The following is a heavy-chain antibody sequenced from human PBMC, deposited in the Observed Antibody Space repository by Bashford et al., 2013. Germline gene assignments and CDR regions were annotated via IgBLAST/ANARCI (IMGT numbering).Heavy chain of an antibody. Sequence: GESLKISCKGSGYSFTSYWIGWVRQMPGKGLEWMGRIDPSDSYTNYSPSFQGHVTISADKSISTAYLQWSSLKASDTAMYYCARTVTIYYYMDVWGKGTTVTVSS. CDR3: ARTVTIYYYMDV. CDR2: IDPSDSYT. J-gene: IGHJ6*03. CDR1: GYSFTSYW. D-gene: IGHD4-11*01. V-gene: IGHV5-10-1*01.